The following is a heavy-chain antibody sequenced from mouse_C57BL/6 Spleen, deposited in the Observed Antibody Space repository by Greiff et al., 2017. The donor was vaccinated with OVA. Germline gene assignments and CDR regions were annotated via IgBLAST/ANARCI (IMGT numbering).Heavy chain of an antibody. CDR1: GFTFSSYA. D-gene: IGHD4-1*01. CDR3: TRGPNWAYYFDY. Sequence: EVQRVESGEGLVKPGGSLKLSCAASGFTFSSYAMSWVRQTPEKRLEWVAYISSGGDYIYYADTVKGRFTISRDNARNTLYLQMSRLKSEDTAMYYCTRGPNWAYYFDYWGQGTTLTVSS. V-gene: IGHV5-9-1*02. J-gene: IGHJ2*01. CDR2: ISSGGDYI.